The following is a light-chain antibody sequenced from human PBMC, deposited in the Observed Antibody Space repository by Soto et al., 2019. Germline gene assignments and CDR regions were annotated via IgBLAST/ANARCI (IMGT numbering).Light chain of an antibody. Sequence: DIQMTQSPSTLSASIGDRVTITCRASQTISSWLAWYQQKPGKAPKLLIYKASTLKSGVPSRFSGSGSGTEFTLTISSLQPEDFATYYCQQSYSIPWTFGQGTKVDIK. CDR1: QTISSW. CDR2: KAS. J-gene: IGKJ1*01. CDR3: QQSYSIPWT. V-gene: IGKV1-5*03.